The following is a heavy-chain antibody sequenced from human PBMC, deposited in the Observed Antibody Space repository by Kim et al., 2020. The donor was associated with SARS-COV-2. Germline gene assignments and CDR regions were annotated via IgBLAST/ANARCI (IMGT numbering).Heavy chain of an antibody. V-gene: IGHV3-23*01. CDR3: AKVVGATSDFDY. Sequence: YTADSVKGRFTSSRDNSKNTLYLQMNSLRAEDTAVYYCAKVVGATSDFDYWGQGTLVTVSS. J-gene: IGHJ4*02. D-gene: IGHD1-26*01.